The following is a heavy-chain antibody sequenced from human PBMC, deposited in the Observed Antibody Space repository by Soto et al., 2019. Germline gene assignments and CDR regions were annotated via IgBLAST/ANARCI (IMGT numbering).Heavy chain of an antibody. CDR1: GGSISSGDYY. CDR3: AREYNKSGYRRLDP. V-gene: IGHV4-30-4*01. J-gene: IGHJ5*02. D-gene: IGHD3-22*01. Sequence: PSETLSLTCTVSGGSISSGDYYWSWIRQSPGKGLEWIGYSHHSGSTYYNPSLKTRATMSVDSSRNQFSLKLTSVTAADTAVYYCAREYNKSGYRRLDPWGQGTLVTVSS. CDR2: SHHSGST.